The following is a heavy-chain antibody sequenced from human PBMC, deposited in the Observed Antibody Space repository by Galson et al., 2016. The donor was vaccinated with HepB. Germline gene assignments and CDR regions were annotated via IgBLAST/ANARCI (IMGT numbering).Heavy chain of an antibody. J-gene: IGHJ3*02. CDR2: GYYTGTA. CDR3: ARAGLLLWNDGFDI. CDR1: GPSISSYY. D-gene: IGHD2-15*01. Sequence: ETLSLTCTVSGPSISSYYWTWIRHPPGKRLEWLGYGYYTGTAEYNPSLRGRVPISVDPYTNLVSLPLASVTAADSGLYYCARAGLLLWNDGFDIWGQGTMVTVSP. V-gene: IGHV4-59*01.